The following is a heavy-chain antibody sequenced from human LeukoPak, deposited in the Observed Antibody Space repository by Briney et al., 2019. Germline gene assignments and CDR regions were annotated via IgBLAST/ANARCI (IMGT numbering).Heavy chain of an antibody. Sequence: GGSLRLSCAASGFAFNNYAMSWVRQAPGKGLEWVSAISGSGGSTYYADSVKGRFTISRDSSKNTLYLQMNSLRAEDTAVYYCAKPGEQWLVLDYWGQGTLVTVSS. CDR1: GFAFNNYA. CDR2: ISGSGGST. D-gene: IGHD6-19*01. V-gene: IGHV3-23*01. J-gene: IGHJ4*02. CDR3: AKPGEQWLVLDY.